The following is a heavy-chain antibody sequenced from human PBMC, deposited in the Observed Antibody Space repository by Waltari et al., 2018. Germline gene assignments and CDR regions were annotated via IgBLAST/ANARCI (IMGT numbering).Heavy chain of an antibody. V-gene: IGHV1-18*01. J-gene: IGHJ5*02. D-gene: IGHD3-16*02. CDR3: ARDFSPGYQGWFDP. Sequence: QVQLVQSGAEVKKPGAAVKVSCKASGYTFTNYGINWVRQAPGQGLEWMGWISGYNGNIKHAQNLQGRVTMTTETSTTTAYMELRSLRSDDTAVYYCARDFSPGYQGWFDPWGQGTLVTVSS. CDR2: ISGYNGNI. CDR1: GYTFTNYG.